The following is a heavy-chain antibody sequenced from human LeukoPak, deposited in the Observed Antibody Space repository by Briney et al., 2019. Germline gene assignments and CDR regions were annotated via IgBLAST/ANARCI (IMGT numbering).Heavy chain of an antibody. Sequence: GGSLRLSCAASGFTFSSYSMNAVRQAPGKGLECVSSISSSSSYIYYADSVKGGSTISRDNAKNSLYLQMNSLRAEDTAVYYCAREGQLELEYWGQRTLVTVSS. J-gene: IGHJ4*02. D-gene: IGHD1-1*01. CDR2: ISSSSSYI. CDR3: AREGQLELEY. CDR1: GFTFSSYS. V-gene: IGHV3-21*01.